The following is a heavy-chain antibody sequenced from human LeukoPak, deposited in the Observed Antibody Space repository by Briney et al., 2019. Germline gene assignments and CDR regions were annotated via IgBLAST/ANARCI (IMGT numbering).Heavy chain of an antibody. V-gene: IGHV1-69*04. CDR2: IIPILGIA. CDR1: GGTFSSYA. D-gene: IGHD3-10*01. Sequence: SVKVSCKASGGTFSSYAISWVRQAPGQGLEWMGRIIPILGIANYAQKFQGRVTITADKSTSTAYMELSSLRSEDTAVYYCARAASTALWFPDQNAFDIWGQGTMVTVSS. J-gene: IGHJ3*02. CDR3: ARAASTALWFPDQNAFDI.